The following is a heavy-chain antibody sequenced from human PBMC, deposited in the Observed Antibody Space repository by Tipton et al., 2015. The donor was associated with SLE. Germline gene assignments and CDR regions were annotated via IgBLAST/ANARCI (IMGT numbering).Heavy chain of an antibody. D-gene: IGHD1-26*01. Sequence: LRLSCTVSGGSISSSPYYWAWIRQPPGKGLEWIGTVYSGGNTYHIPSLKTRVTISVDTSRNQFSLKLTSVTAADTAVYYCAIPTVGATGGFDSWGHGTLVLVSS. CDR2: VYSGGNT. V-gene: IGHV4-39*07. CDR1: GGSISSSPYY. J-gene: IGHJ4*01. CDR3: AIPTVGATGGFDS.